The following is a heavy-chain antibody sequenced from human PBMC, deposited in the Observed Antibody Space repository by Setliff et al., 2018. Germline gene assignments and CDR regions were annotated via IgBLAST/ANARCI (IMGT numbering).Heavy chain of an antibody. Sequence: SVKVSCKASGGTFNTYVISWVRQAPSQGLEWTGMIIPIFGTSNYAQKFQARVAMTTDESTSTAYMELSSLTSEDTAVYYCATDHMPASGTSAFDIWGQGTVVTVSS. J-gene: IGHJ3*02. V-gene: IGHV1-69*05. CDR1: GGTFNTYV. D-gene: IGHD6-13*01. CDR3: ATDHMPASGTSAFDI. CDR2: IIPIFGTS.